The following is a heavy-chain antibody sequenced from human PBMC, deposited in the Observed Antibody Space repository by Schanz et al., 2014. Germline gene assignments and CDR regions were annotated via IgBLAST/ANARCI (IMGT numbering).Heavy chain of an antibody. CDR3: AKAADWPVTRFDP. CDR2: ISASGGDT. CDR1: EFTFSTDA. J-gene: IGHJ5*02. Sequence: DVHLLESGGGLVQPGGSLRLSCAASEFTFSTDAMSWVRQAPGKGLEWLSVISASGGDTHYADSVRGRFTISSDSSKNTLYLQMSSLRADDTAVYYCAKAADWPVTRFDPWGQGTLVTVSS. D-gene: IGHD3-9*01. V-gene: IGHV3-23*01.